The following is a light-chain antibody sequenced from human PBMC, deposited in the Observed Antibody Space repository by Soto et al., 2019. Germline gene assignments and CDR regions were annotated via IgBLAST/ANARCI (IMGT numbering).Light chain of an antibody. CDR1: SSNIGINY. V-gene: IGLV1-51*02. CDR2: ENN. J-gene: IGLJ2*01. Sequence: QSVLTQPPSVSAAPGQRVTISCSGGSSNIGINYVSWYQQLQGTAPNLLIYENNKRPSGIPDRFSGSKSGTSATLGITGLQTGDEADYYCGTWDSSLSAGVFGGGTKLTVL. CDR3: GTWDSSLSAGV.